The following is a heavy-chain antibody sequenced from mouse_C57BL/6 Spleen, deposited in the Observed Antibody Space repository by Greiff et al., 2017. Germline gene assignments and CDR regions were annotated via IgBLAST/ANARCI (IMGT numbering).Heavy chain of an antibody. CDR2: IYPGDGDT. CDR1: GYAFSSSW. D-gene: IGHD2-12*01. J-gene: IGHJ4*01. Sequence: VQGVESGPELVKPGASVKISCKASGYAFSSSWMNWVKQRPGKGLEWIGRIYPGDGDTNYNGKFKGKATLTADKSSSTAYMQLSSLTSEDSAVYFYARGIAVYYAMDYWGQGTSVTVSS. V-gene: IGHV1-82*01. CDR3: ARGIAVYYAMDY.